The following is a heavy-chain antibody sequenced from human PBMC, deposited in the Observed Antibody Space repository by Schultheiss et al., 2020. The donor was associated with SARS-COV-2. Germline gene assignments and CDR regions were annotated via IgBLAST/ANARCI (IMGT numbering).Heavy chain of an antibody. CDR1: GGSISSSNW. J-gene: IGHJ3*02. CDR2: VSESGST. V-gene: IGHV4-4*02. D-gene: IGHD2/OR15-2a*01. Sequence: SETLSLTCAVSGGSISSSNWWSWVRQPPGKGLEWIGEVSESGSTSYNPSLKSRVTISVDKSKNQFSLKLSSVTAADTAVYYCARGDFADAFDIWGQGTMVTVSS. CDR3: ARGDFADAFDI.